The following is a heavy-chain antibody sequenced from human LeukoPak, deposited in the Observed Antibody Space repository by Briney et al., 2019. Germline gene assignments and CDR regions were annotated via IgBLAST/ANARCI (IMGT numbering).Heavy chain of an antibody. D-gene: IGHD2-2*02. V-gene: IGHV1-2*02. CDR2: INANSGGT. Sequence: ASVKVSCKASGYTFTGYYMHWVRQAPGQGLEWMGWINANSGGTNYAQKFQGRVTMTRDTSISTAYMELSRLRSDDTAVYYCARAEDIVVVPAAILYYYYMDVWGKGTTVTVSS. CDR3: ARAEDIVVVPAAILYYYYMDV. J-gene: IGHJ6*03. CDR1: GYTFTGYY.